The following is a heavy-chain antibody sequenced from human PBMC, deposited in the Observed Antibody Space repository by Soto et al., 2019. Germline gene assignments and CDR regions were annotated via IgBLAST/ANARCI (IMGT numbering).Heavy chain of an antibody. CDR2: ISSNGGST. D-gene: IGHD3-16*01. V-gene: IGHV3-64*01. Sequence: GGSLRLSCAASGFTFSSYAMHWVRQAPGKGLEYVSAISSNGGSTYYANSVKGRFTLSRDNSKNTLYLQMGSLRAEDMAVYYCARGGGSNFFYYYYMDVWGKGTTVTVSS. J-gene: IGHJ6*03. CDR1: GFTFSSYA. CDR3: ARGGGSNFFYYYYMDV.